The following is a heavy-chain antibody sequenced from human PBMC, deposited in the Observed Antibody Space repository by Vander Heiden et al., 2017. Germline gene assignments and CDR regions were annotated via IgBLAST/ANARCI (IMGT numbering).Heavy chain of an antibody. J-gene: IGHJ6*02. D-gene: IGHD6-19*01. V-gene: IGHV3-30*18. Sequence: VQLVASGGGVVQPGRSLRLSCAASGFPFRSYGMHWGRQGPGKGLEWVAAISYDGSNKYYAESVKGRFTISRDNSKNTLYLQMNSLRAEDTAVYYCAKGASSSGWYSGYYYGMDVWGQGTTVTVSS. CDR2: ISYDGSNK. CDR1: GFPFRSYG. CDR3: AKGASSSGWYSGYYYGMDV.